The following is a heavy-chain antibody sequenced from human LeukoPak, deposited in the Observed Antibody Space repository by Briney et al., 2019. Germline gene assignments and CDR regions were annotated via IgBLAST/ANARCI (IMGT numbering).Heavy chain of an antibody. V-gene: IGHV3-48*03. D-gene: IGHD6-13*01. Sequence: GGSLRLSCAASGFTFSSYEMNWVRQAPGKGLEWVSYISSSGSTIYYADSVKGRFTISRDNAKNSLYLQMDGLRAEDTAVYYCARGPIAAAGKDWFDPWGQGTLVTVSS. CDR2: ISSSGSTI. CDR1: GFTFSSYE. CDR3: ARGPIAAAGKDWFDP. J-gene: IGHJ5*02.